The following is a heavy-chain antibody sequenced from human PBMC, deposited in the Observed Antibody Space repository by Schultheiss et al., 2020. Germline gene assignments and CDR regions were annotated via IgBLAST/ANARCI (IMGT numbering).Heavy chain of an antibody. CDR2: IYYSGST. D-gene: IGHD6-19*01. V-gene: IGHV4-30-4*01. Sequence: SETLSLTCTVSGGSISSGDYYWSWIRQPPGKGLEWIGYIYYSGSTYYNPSLKSRVTISVDTSKNQFSLKLSSVTAADTAVYYCARGSDGSGWYYYYYYGMDVWGQGTTVTVSS. CDR1: GGSISSGDYY. CDR3: ARGSDGSGWYYYYYYGMDV. J-gene: IGHJ6*02.